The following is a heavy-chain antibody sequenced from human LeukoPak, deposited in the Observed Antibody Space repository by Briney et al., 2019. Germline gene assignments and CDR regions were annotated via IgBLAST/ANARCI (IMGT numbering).Heavy chain of an antibody. CDR2: ISYDGSNK. Sequence: GRSLRLSCAASGFTFSSYAMHWVRQAPGKGLEWVAVISYDGSNKYYADSVKGRFTISRDNSKNTLYLQMNSLRAEDTAVYYCARDFYYGSGSSYGLDVWGQGTTVTVSS. CDR3: ARDFYYGSGSSYGLDV. CDR1: GFTFSSYA. J-gene: IGHJ6*02. D-gene: IGHD3-10*01. V-gene: IGHV3-30-3*01.